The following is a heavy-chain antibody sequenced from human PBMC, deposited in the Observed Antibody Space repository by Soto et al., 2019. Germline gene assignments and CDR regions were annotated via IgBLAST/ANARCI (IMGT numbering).Heavy chain of an antibody. Sequence: GGSLRLSCAASGFTFRDYWMSWVRQAPGKGLEWVANIKEDGSEKYYVDSVKGRFTISRDNTKNSLYLQMNSLRAEDTAVYYCARDFSGYYGSESYYYLGMDVWGQGTTVTVSS. V-gene: IGHV3-7*05. J-gene: IGHJ6*02. CDR2: IKEDGSEK. D-gene: IGHD3-10*01. CDR3: ARDFSGYYGSESYYYLGMDV. CDR1: GFTFRDYW.